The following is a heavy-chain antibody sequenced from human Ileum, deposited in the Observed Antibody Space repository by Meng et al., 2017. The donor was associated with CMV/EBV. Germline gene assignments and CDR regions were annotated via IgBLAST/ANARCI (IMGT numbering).Heavy chain of an antibody. J-gene: IGHJ4*02. CDR3: ARAGEYRFDY. CDR2: MNSDGSTT. CDR1: GFTFSSYA. V-gene: IGHV3-74*01. Sequence: GGSLRLSCAASGFTFSSYAMSWVRQAPGKGLVWVSRMNSDGSTTDHADSVTGRFTISRDNARNTLYLQMNSLRAEDTAVYYCARAGEYRFDYWGQGTLVTVSS. D-gene: IGHD2/OR15-2a*01.